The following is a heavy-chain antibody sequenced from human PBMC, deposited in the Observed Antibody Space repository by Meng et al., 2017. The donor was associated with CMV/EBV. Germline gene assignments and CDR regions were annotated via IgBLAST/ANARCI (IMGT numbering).Heavy chain of an antibody. CDR1: GYTFTGYY. V-gene: IGHV1-2*02. CDR3: ARIVIVPAAPYYYYYGMDV. CDR2: INPNNGGT. D-gene: IGHD2-2*01. J-gene: IGHJ6*02. Sequence: ASVKVSCKASGYTFTGYYMHWVRQAPGQGLEWMGWINPNNGGTNYAQKFQGRVTMTRDTSISTAYMELSRLRSDDTAVYYCARIVIVPAAPYYYYYGMDVWGQGTTVTVSS.